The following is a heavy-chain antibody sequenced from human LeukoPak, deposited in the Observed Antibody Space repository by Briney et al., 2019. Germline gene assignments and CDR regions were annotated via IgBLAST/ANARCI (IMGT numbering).Heavy chain of an antibody. D-gene: IGHD6-19*01. CDR1: GLIFSSHA. Sequence: GGSLRLSCAASGLIFSSHAFDWVRQAPGKGLEWVALIRYDGTTKFYADFVKGRFTISRDNSKNTVYLQMNRLTPEDTGVYYCAKDTQWLVNWGQGSLVTVSS. CDR2: IRYDGTTK. V-gene: IGHV3-30*02. CDR3: AKDTQWLVN. J-gene: IGHJ4*02.